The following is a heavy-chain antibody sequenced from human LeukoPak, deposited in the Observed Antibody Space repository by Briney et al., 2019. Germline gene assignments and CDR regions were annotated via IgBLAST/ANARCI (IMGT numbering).Heavy chain of an antibody. CDR1: GFTFSSYS. CDR3: ARRRPAAIGDAFDI. D-gene: IGHD2-2*01. J-gene: IGHJ3*02. Sequence: GGSLRLFCAASGFTFSSYSMNWVRQAPGKGLEWVSSISSSSSYIYYADSVKGRFTISRDNAKNSLYLQMNSLRAEDTAVYYCARRRPAAIGDAFDIWGQGTMVTVSS. V-gene: IGHV3-21*01. CDR2: ISSSSSYI.